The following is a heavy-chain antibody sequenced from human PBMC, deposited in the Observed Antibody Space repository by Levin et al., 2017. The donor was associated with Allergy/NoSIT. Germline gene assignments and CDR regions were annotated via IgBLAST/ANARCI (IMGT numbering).Heavy chain of an antibody. V-gene: IGHV1-2*02. D-gene: IGHD6-13*01. J-gene: IGHJ4*02. CDR1: GYTFTGYY. CDR3: ARGGHWHQLVGDY. Sequence: GASVKVSCRASGYTFTGYYMHWVRQAPGQGLEWMGWINPNSGGTNYAQKFQGRVTMTRDTSISTAYMELSRLRSDDTAVYACARGGHWHQLVGDYWGQGTLVTVSS. CDR2: INPNSGGT.